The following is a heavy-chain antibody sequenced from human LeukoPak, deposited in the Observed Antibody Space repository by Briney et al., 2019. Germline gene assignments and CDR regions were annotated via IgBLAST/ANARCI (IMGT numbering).Heavy chain of an antibody. D-gene: IGHD3-16*02. CDR2: ITHSGST. CDR3: ARSDQGWGCYRPLLRF. CDR1: GGSFSGYY. J-gene: IGHJ4*02. Sequence: SETLSLTCDVYGGSFSGYYWTWIRQPPGKGLEWIGEITHSGSTHYKSSLKSRLTISVDTSKNQFSLTLISVTAADTAVYYCARSDQGWGCYRPLLRFWGQGTLVTVSS. V-gene: IGHV4-34*01.